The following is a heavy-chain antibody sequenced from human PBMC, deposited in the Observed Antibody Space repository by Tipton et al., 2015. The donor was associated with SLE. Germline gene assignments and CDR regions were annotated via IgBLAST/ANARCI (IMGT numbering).Heavy chain of an antibody. CDR1: GGSISSYY. J-gene: IGHJ6*03. V-gene: IGHV4-59*01. Sequence: LRLSCTVSGGSISSYYWSWIRQPPGMGLEWIGYIYYSGSTNYNPSLKSRVTISVDTSKNQFSLKLSSVTAADTAVYYCARGTKLGNHYYYYYMDVWGKGTTVTVSS. CDR3: ARGTKLGNHYYYYYMDV. CDR2: IYYSGST. D-gene: IGHD7-27*01.